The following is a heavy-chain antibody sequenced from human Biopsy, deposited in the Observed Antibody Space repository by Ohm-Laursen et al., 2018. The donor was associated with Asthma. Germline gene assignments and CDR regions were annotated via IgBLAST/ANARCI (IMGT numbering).Heavy chain of an antibody. J-gene: IGHJ4*02. CDR3: AKEVFPGWELRRGPDS. V-gene: IGHV3-30*18. Sequence: SLRLSCTASGFSFSNYGMHWVRQAPGKGLDWVEVISFDGTNRNYTDSVKGRFTISRDNSRNTLHLEMNSLRAEDTAVYFCAKEVFPGWELRRGPDSWGQGTLVTVSS. D-gene: IGHD1-26*01. CDR1: GFSFSNYG. CDR2: ISFDGTNR.